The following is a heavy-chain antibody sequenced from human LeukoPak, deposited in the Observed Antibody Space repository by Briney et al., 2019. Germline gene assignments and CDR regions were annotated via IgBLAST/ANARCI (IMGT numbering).Heavy chain of an antibody. D-gene: IGHD4-23*01. V-gene: IGHV1-69*13. CDR1: GGTFSSYA. J-gene: IGHJ4*02. CDR2: IIPIFGTA. Sequence: GASVKVSCKASGGTFSSYAISWVRQAPGQGLEWMGGIIPIFGTANYAQKFQGRVTITADESTSTAYMELSSLRSEDTAVYYCVRVGRYGGNYYFDYWGQGTLVTVSS. CDR3: VRVGRYGGNYYFDY.